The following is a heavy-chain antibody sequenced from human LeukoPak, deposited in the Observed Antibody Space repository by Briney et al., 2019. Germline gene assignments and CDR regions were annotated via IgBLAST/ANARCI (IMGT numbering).Heavy chain of an antibody. D-gene: IGHD3-10*01. V-gene: IGHV3-23*01. J-gene: IGHJ4*02. CDR1: GFTFSSYA. CDR2: ISGSGGST. CDR3: AKDRYVGSGSYFFDY. Sequence: PGGSLRLSCAASGFTFSSYAMSWVRQAPGKGLEWVSAISGSGGSTYYADSVKGRSTISRDNSKNTLYLQMNSLRAEDTAVYYCAKDRYVGSGSYFFDYWGQGTLVTVSS.